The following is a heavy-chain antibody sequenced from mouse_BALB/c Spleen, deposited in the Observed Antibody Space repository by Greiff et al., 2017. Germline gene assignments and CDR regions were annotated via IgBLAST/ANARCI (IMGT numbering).Heavy chain of an antibody. CDR3: TRRYYGSSDWYFDV. J-gene: IGHJ1*01. CDR1: GYTFTSYY. CDR2: INPSNGGT. Sequence: LVESGAELVKPGASVKLSCKASGYTFTSYYMYWVKQRPGQGLEWIGEINPSNGGTNFNEKFKSKATLTVDKSSSTAYMQLSSLTSEDSAVYYCTRRYYGSSDWYFDVWGAGTTVTVSS. V-gene: IGHV1S81*02. D-gene: IGHD1-1*01.